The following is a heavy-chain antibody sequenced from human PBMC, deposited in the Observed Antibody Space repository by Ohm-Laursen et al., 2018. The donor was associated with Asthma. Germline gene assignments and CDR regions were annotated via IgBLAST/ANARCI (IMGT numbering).Heavy chain of an antibody. CDR1: GGTFSSYA. J-gene: IGHJ4*02. Sequence: SVKVSCKASGGTFSSYAISWVRQAPGQGLEWMGGIIPIFGTANYAQKFQGRVTITADESTSTAYMELSSLRSEDTAVYYCARSGRYCSGGSCYNFDYWGQGTLVTVSS. D-gene: IGHD2-15*01. V-gene: IGHV1-69*13. CDR3: ARSGRYCSGGSCYNFDY. CDR2: IIPIFGTA.